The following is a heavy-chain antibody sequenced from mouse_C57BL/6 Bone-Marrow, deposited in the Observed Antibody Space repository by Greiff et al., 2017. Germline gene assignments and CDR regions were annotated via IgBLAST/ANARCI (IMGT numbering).Heavy chain of an antibody. V-gene: IGHV1-7*01. Sequence: QVQLQQSGAELAKPGASVKLSCKASGYTFTSYWMHWVQQRPGQGLEWIGYINPSSGYTKYNQKFKDRVTLTADKSSSTAYMQLSSLTYEDSAVYYWARGLYGNWYFDVWGTGTTVTVSS. CDR2: INPSSGYT. J-gene: IGHJ1*03. CDR1: GYTFTSYW. D-gene: IGHD3-3*01. CDR3: ARGLYGNWYFDV.